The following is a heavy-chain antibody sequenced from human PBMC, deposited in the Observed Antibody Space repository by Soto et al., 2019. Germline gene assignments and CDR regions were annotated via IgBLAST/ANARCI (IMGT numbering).Heavy chain of an antibody. CDR3: GRGRGVDVVTRTRIVFDS. CDR1: GYTFTGNY. CDR2: INPRNGDT. J-gene: IGHJ4*02. Sequence: QVQLVQSGAEVKKPGASVKVSCKVSGYTFTGNYMHWMRQAPGQGPEWMGWINPRNGDTDYAQKFQGRVTITRDTSIRTAYMDVSRLTSEDTAIYFCGRGRGVDVVTRTRIVFDSGGQGTLLTVSS. D-gene: IGHD2-21*02. V-gene: IGHV1-2*02.